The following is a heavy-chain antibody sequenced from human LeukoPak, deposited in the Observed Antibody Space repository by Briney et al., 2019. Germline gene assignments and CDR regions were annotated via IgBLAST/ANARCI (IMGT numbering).Heavy chain of an antibody. D-gene: IGHD3-16*02. J-gene: IGHJ4*02. V-gene: IGHV3-7*01. Sequence: GGTLRLSCAASGFTFSSYGMSWVRQAPGKGLEWVANIKQDGSEKNYVDSVKGRFTISRDNAKNSLSLRMNSLSAEDTAVYYCARRTFGGVIKYWGQGTLVTVSS. CDR3: ARRTFGGVIKY. CDR2: IKQDGSEK. CDR1: GFTFSSYG.